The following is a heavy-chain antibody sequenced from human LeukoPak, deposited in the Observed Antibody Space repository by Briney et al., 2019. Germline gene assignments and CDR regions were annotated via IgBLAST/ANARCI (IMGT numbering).Heavy chain of an antibody. CDR2: IYYSGST. V-gene: IGHV4-59*01. CDR3: ARLGGYYFDY. D-gene: IGHD3-22*01. J-gene: IGHJ4*02. CDR1: GGSISGYY. Sequence: SETLSLTCTVSGGSISGYYWSWIRQPPGKGLEWIGYIYYSGSTNYNPSLKGRVTISVDTSKKQFSLKLTSVTAADTAVYYCARLGGYYFDYWGQGTLVAVSS.